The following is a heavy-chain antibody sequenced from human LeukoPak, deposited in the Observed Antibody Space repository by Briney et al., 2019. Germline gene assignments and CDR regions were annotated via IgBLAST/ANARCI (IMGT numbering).Heavy chain of an antibody. CDR1: GDTFSSYA. D-gene: IGHD6-19*01. Sequence: SVKVSCKASGDTFSSYAISWVRQAPGQGLEWMGRIIPIPDISNYAQKFQGRVTITADKTTSTAYMELSSLRSEDTALYYCARAPYSGWYPNYYYYGMDVWGQGTTVTVSS. CDR3: ARAPYSGWYPNYYYYGMDV. J-gene: IGHJ6*02. V-gene: IGHV1-69*04. CDR2: IIPIPDIS.